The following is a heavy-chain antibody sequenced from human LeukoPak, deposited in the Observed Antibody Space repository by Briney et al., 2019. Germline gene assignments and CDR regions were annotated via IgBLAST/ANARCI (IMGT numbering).Heavy chain of an antibody. V-gene: IGHV4-39*01. Sequence: PSETLSLTCTVSGGSISSSSYYWGWIRQPPGKGLEWIGSIYYSGSTYYNPSLKSRVTISVDTSKNQFSLKLSSVTAADTAVYYCASSLSQVLWWQKYFQHWGQGTLVTVSS. CDR1: GGSISSSSYY. CDR3: ASSLSQVLWWQKYFQH. J-gene: IGHJ1*01. D-gene: IGHD2-21*01. CDR2: IYYSGST.